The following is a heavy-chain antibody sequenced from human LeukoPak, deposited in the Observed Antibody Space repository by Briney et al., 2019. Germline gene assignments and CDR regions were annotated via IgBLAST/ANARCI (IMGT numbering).Heavy chain of an antibody. D-gene: IGHD3-10*01. CDR1: GGSISSSSYY. Sequence: PSETLSLTCTVSGGSISSSSYYWGWIRQPPGKGLEWIGSIYYSGSTYYNPSLKSRVIISVDTSKNQFSLKLSSVTAADTAVYYCARSLVRGVIIRGGYFDYWGQGTLVTVSS. V-gene: IGHV4-39*01. CDR3: ARSLVRGVIIRGGYFDY. J-gene: IGHJ4*02. CDR2: IYYSGST.